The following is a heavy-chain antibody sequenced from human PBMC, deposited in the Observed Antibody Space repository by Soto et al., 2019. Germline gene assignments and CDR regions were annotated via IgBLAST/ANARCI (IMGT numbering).Heavy chain of an antibody. Sequence: PGGSLRLSCAASGFTFSSYSMNWVRQAPGKGLEWVSYISSSSSTIYYADSVRGRFTISRDNAKNSLYLQMNSLRDEDTAVYYCARETLNYYGMDVWGQGTTVTVSS. CDR3: ARETLNYYGMDV. V-gene: IGHV3-48*02. J-gene: IGHJ6*02. CDR1: GFTFSSYS. CDR2: ISSSSSTI. D-gene: IGHD3-9*01.